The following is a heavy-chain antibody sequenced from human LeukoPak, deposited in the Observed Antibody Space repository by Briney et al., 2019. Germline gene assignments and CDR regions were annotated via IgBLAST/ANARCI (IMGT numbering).Heavy chain of an antibody. V-gene: IGHV3-23*01. Sequence: GGSLRLSCAASGFTFSSFAMTWVRQAPGKGLEWVSSFTGNHDATYNIDSVKGRFTISRDNSQNTLYLQMNSLRVEDTALYYCTKGPNGNYVGAFDLWGQGTLVTVSS. CDR1: GFTFSSFA. J-gene: IGHJ5*02. CDR2: FTGNHDAT. D-gene: IGHD4-17*01. CDR3: TKGPNGNYVGAFDL.